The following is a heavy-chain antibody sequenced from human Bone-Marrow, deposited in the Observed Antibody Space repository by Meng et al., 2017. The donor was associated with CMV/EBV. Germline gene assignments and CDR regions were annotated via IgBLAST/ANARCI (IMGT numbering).Heavy chain of an antibody. CDR3: ARELVGATRAYFGY. D-gene: IGHD1-26*01. V-gene: IGHV1-18*01. Sequence: ASVKVSCKASGYTFTSYGISWVRQAPGQGLEWMGWISAYNGNTNYAQKLQGRVTMTTDTSTSTAYMELRSLRSDDTAVYYCARELVGATRAYFGYWGQGTLVTVSS. J-gene: IGHJ4*02. CDR2: ISAYNGNT. CDR1: GYTFTSYG.